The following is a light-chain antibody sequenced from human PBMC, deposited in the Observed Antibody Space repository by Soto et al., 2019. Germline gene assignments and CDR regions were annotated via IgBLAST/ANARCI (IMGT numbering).Light chain of an antibody. CDR1: QSVSSSY. V-gene: IGKV3-20*01. J-gene: IGKJ3*01. Sequence: EIVLTHSPGTLSLSPGETATLSCRASQSVSSSYLAWYQQKTGQAPRIIIYGESSRATGIPDRFSGSGSGTDLTLTISSLEPEDFAVYYCQQYGSSTFTFGPGTKVDIK. CDR2: GES. CDR3: QQYGSSTFT.